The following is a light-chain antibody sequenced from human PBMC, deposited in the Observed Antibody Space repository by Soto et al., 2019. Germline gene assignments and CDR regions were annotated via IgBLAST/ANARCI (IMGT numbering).Light chain of an antibody. CDR2: DAS. V-gene: IGKV1-5*01. CDR3: QQYNSYPWT. J-gene: IGKJ1*01. CDR1: QSISSW. Sequence: DIQMTQSPSTLSASVGDRVTITCRASQSISSWLAWYQQKPGKAPKLLIYDASSLESGVPSRFSGSGSGTEFPLTISRLPPDDFATYYCQQYNSYPWTFGQGTKVEIK.